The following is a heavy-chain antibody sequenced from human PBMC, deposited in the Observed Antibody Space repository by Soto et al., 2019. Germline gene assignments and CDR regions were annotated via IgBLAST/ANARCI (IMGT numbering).Heavy chain of an antibody. J-gene: IGHJ4*02. V-gene: IGHV1-24*01. D-gene: IGHD6-13*01. CDR2: FDPEDGET. CDR3: ATPPGRQQLLLRALSFDY. CDR1: GYTLTKLS. Sequence: ASVKVSCKVSGYTLTKLSMHWVRQAPGKGLEWMGGFDPEDGETIYAQKFQGRVAVTEDTSTDTAYMELNSLRSEDTAVYYCATPPGRQQLLLRALSFDYWGQGTLVTVSS.